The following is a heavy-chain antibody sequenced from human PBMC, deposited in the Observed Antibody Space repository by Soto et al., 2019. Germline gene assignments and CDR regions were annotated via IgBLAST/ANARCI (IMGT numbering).Heavy chain of an antibody. CDR2: IYYTGTT. V-gene: IGHV4-59*01. D-gene: IGHD1-1*01. Sequence: SETLSLTCAVSGDSINNSYWSWIRQPPGKRLEWIGNIYYTGTTTYNPSLESRVTMSVDTSKNQFSLKLNSVDAADTAVYYCAKSRGTKAKNCPRSGWDRGPRVPSSS. CDR1: GDSINNSY. CDR3: AKSRGTKAKNCPRSG. J-gene: IGHJ4*02.